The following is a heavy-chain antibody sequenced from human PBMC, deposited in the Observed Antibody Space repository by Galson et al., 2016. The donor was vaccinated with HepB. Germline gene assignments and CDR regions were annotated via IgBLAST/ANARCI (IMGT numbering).Heavy chain of an antibody. Sequence: LSLTFTVSGGSINSRDYYWSWMRQPSGRGLVWIGYNHHTWVTYYNPSLKSRDIISVDTSKNQFHLKPSSVKAADKAVYYFSKTYSYGLRFDYWGQGTLVTVSS. D-gene: IGHD5-18*01. V-gene: IGHV4-30-4*01. CDR1: GGSINSRDYY. CDR2: NHHTWVT. CDR3: SKTYSYGLRFDY. J-gene: IGHJ4*02.